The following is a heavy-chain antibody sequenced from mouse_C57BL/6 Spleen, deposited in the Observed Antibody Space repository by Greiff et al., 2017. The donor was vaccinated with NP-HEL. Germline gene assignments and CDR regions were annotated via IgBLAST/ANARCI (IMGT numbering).Heavy chain of an antibody. CDR2: ISYSGST. V-gene: IGHV3-1*01. J-gene: IGHJ4*01. Sequence: VQLKQSGPGMVKPSQSLSLTCTVTGYSITSGYDWHWIRHFPGNKLEWMGYISYSGSTNYNPSLKSRISITHDTSKNHFFLKLNSVTTEDTATYYCARGGYDDAMDYWGQGTSVTVSS. CDR1: GYSITSGYD. CDR3: ARGGYDDAMDY. D-gene: IGHD2-3*01.